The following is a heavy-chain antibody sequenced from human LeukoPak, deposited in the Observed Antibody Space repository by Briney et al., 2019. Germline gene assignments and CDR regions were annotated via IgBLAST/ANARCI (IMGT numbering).Heavy chain of an antibody. CDR3: ARRGRLTSSGSIIFY. Sequence: SETLSLTCAVYGGSFSGYYWSWIRQPPGKGLEWIGEINHSGSTNYNPSLKSRVTISVDTSKNQFSLKLSSVTAADTAVYYCARRGRLTSSGSIIFYWAQGTLVTVSS. V-gene: IGHV4-34*01. CDR1: GGSFSGYY. J-gene: IGHJ4*02. D-gene: IGHD3-22*01. CDR2: INHSGST.